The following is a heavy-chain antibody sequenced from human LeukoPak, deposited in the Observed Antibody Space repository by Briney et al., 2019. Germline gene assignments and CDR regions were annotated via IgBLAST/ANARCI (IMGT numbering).Heavy chain of an antibody. CDR1: GGSISSYY. V-gene: IGHV4-59*01. Sequence: SETLSLTCTVPGGSISSYYWNWIRQSPGKGLEWIGYVLYSGSGDYNPSLKSRVTILIDTSKNQFSLKLSSVTTADTAVYYCARSFVSSIAARHWYFDLWGRGTRVTVSS. CDR3: ARSFVSSIAARHWYFDL. D-gene: IGHD6-6*01. CDR2: VLYSGSG. J-gene: IGHJ2*01.